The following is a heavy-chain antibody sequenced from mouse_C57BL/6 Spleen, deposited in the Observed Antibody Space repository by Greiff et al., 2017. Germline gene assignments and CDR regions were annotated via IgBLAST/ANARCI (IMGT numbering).Heavy chain of an antibody. Sequence: QVQLQQSGAELVRPGTSVKASCKASGYAFTNYLIEWVKQRPGQGLEWIGVINPGSGGTNYNEKFKGKATLTADKSSSTAYMQLSSLTSEDSAVYFCARDYYGSSDYWGQGTTLTVSS. CDR2: INPGSGGT. CDR3: ARDYYGSSDY. CDR1: GYAFTNYL. J-gene: IGHJ2*01. D-gene: IGHD1-1*01. V-gene: IGHV1-54*01.